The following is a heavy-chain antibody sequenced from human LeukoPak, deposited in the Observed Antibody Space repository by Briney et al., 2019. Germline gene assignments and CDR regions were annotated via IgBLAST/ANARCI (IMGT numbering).Heavy chain of an antibody. CDR2: VYDTGST. V-gene: IGHV4-59*08. J-gene: IGHJ3*02. D-gene: IGHD2-15*01. CDR3: ARQRLVAPTPGAFDI. Sequence: SETLSLTCTLSGASISNYYWSWIRQPPGKGLEWIGYVYDTGSTNYNASLKSRVTISVDTSKNQFSLKLSSVTAADTAVYYCARQRLVAPTPGAFDIWGQGTMVTVSS. CDR1: GASISNYY.